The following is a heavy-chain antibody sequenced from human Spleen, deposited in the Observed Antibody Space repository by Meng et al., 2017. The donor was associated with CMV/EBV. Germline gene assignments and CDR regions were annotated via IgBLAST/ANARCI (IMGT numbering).Heavy chain of an antibody. CDR2: IYWNDDK. V-gene: IGHV2-5*01. D-gene: IGHD3-22*01. CDR3: AQLLRGYYDSSGAGFDP. CDR1: FSLSTSGVG. Sequence: FSLSTSGVGVGWSRQPPGKALEWLALIYWNDDKRYSPSLKSRLTITKDTSKNQVVLTMTNMDPVDTATYYCAQLLRGYYDSSGAGFDPWGQGTLVTVSS. J-gene: IGHJ5*02.